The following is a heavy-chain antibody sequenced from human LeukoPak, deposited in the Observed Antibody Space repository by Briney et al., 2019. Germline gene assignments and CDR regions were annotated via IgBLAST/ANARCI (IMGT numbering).Heavy chain of an antibody. CDR2: ISYDGSNK. CDR1: GFTFSSYA. Sequence: HPGGSLRLSCAASGFTFSSYAMHWVRQAPGKGLEWVAVISYDGSNKYYADSVKGRFTISRDNSKNALYLQMNSLRAEDTAVYYCARDLRIAAAGTQRWFDPWGQGTLVTVSS. CDR3: ARDLRIAAAGTQRWFDP. D-gene: IGHD6-13*01. V-gene: IGHV3-30*01. J-gene: IGHJ5*02.